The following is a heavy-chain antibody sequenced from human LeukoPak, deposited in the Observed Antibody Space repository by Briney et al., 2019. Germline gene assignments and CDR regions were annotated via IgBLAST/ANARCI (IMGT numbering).Heavy chain of an antibody. CDR3: TKVAADEDYDSSGDNDY. V-gene: IGHV3-30*02. J-gene: IGHJ4*02. Sequence: GGSLRLSCAASGFTFSSYGMHWVRQAPGKGLEWVAFIRYDGSNKYYADSVKGRFTISRDNSKNTLYLQMNSLRAEDTAVYYCTKVAADEDYDSSGDNDYWGQGTLVTVSS. CDR2: IRYDGSNK. D-gene: IGHD3-22*01. CDR1: GFTFSSYG.